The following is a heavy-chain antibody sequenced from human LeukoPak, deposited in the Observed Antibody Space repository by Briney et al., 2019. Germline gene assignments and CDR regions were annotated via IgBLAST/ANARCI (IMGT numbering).Heavy chain of an antibody. J-gene: IGHJ3*02. CDR3: ARGDFESGTYNDAFDI. V-gene: IGHV3-21*01. Sequence: GALRLSCAASGFTFSNFGMNWVRQAPGKGLEWVSFISSISPYTYYADSVKGRFTVSRDNAKSSLYLQMNSLRVDDTAVYYCARGDFESGTYNDAFDIWGQGTMVTVS. CDR1: GFTFSNFG. CDR2: ISSISPYT. D-gene: IGHD1-26*01.